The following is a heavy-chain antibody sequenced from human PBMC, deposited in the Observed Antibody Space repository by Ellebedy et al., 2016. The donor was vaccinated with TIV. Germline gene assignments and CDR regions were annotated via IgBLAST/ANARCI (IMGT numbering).Heavy chain of an antibody. CDR2: VSSDSGTI. CDR1: GFIFSSYW. D-gene: IGHD5-18*01. CDR3: ASGILKRGYSYGRFDY. Sequence: GESLKISCGASGFIFSSYWMSWVRQAPGKGLEWVSYVSSDSGTIYYADSVKGRFTISRDNAKKSVDLQMNSLRDGDTAIYYCASGILKRGYSYGRFDYWGQGTLVTVSS. V-gene: IGHV3-48*02. J-gene: IGHJ4*02.